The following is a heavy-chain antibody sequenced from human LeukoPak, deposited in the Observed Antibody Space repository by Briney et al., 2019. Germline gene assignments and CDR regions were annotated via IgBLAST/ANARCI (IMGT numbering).Heavy chain of an antibody. J-gene: IGHJ5*02. CDR2: IYYSGST. CDR3: ARAVYGSGPGYWFDP. V-gene: IGHV4-59*01. CDR1: GGSISSYY. Sequence: SETLSLTCTVSGGSISSYYWSWIRQPPGKGLEWIGYIYYSGSTNYNPSLKSRVTISVDTSKNQFSLKLSSVTAADTAVYYCARAVYGSGPGYWFDPWGQGTLVTVSS. D-gene: IGHD6-19*01.